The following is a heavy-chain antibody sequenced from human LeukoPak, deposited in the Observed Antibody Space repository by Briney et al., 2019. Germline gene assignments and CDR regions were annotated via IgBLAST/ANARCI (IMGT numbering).Heavy chain of an antibody. CDR2: ISGSGART. D-gene: IGHD4-11*01. CDR1: GFTLSGYA. Sequence: GRCLRLSCATSGFTLSGYAMNWVRQAPGKGLEWVSGISGSGARTYYADSAKGRFTISRDNSKNTLHLQMNSLRADDTPVYYCAKMVEECYSMSYYFDYWGQGTLVTVSS. CDR3: AKMVEECYSMSYYFDY. J-gene: IGHJ4*02. V-gene: IGHV3-23*01.